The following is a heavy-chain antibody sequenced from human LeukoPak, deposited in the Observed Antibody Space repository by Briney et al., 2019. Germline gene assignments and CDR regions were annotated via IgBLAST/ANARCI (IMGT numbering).Heavy chain of an antibody. CDR1: GGSISSGGYY. V-gene: IGHV4-30-2*01. Sequence: SQTLSLTCTVSGGSISSGGYYWSWIRQPPGKGLEWIGYIYHSGSTYYNPSLKSRVTISVDRSKNQFSLKLSSVTAADTAVYYCARAVVYYDSRGPLLDYWGQGTLVTVSS. CDR3: ARAVVYYDSRGPLLDY. J-gene: IGHJ4*02. D-gene: IGHD3-22*01. CDR2: IYHSGST.